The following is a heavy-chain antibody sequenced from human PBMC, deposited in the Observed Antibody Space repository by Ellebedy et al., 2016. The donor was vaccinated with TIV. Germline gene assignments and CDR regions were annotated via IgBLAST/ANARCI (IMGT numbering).Heavy chain of an antibody. CDR2: IWYDGSNK. D-gene: IGHD3-22*01. J-gene: IGHJ4*02. CDR3: ARYSHYYDSSGYFDY. CDR1: GFTFSRFW. V-gene: IGHV3-33*07. Sequence: GESLKISXAASGFTFSRFWMSWVRQAPGKGLEWVAVIWYDGSNKYYADSVKGRFTISRDNSKNTLYLQMNSLRAEDTAVYYCARYSHYYDSSGYFDYWGQGTLVTVSS.